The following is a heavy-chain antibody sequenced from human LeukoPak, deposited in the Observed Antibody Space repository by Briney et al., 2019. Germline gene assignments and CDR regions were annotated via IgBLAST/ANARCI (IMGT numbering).Heavy chain of an antibody. V-gene: IGHV1-46*01. Sequence: ASVKVSCKASGYTFTSYYMHWVRQAPGQGLEWMGIINPSGGSTSYAQKFQGRVTMTRDTSISTAYMELSRLRSDDTAVYYCARGDPWDQAAFDIWGQGTMVTVSS. CDR3: ARGDPWDQAAFDI. D-gene: IGHD1-26*01. CDR1: GYTFTSYY. CDR2: INPSGGST. J-gene: IGHJ3*02.